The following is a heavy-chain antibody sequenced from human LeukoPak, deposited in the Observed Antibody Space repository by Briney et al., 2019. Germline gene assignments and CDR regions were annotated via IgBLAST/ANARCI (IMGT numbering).Heavy chain of an antibody. V-gene: IGHV3-21*01. J-gene: IGHJ2*01. D-gene: IGHD5-12*01. Sequence: GGSLRLSCAASGFTFSTYTINWVRQAPGKGLQWVSSMSSSGDSVHLADSVKGRFSISRDSANNSLYLQMNSLGAEDTAVYYCASSGYDLDWYFDLWGRGTLVTVSS. CDR3: ASSGYDLDWYFDL. CDR2: MSSSGDSV. CDR1: GFTFSTYT.